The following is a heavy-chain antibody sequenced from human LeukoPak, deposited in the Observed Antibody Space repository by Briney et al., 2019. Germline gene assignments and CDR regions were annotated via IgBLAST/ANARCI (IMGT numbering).Heavy chain of an antibody. J-gene: IGHJ4*02. V-gene: IGHV3-30-3*01. CDR2: ISYDGSNK. Sequence: GRSLRLSCAASGFTFSGYAMHWVRQAPGKGLEWVAVISYDGSNKYYADSVKGRFTISRDNAKNTLYLHMNSLRAEDTAVYYCARATRIYSSGWYYSFDYWGQGTLVTVSS. CDR1: GFTFSGYA. D-gene: IGHD6-19*01. CDR3: ARATRIYSSGWYYSFDY.